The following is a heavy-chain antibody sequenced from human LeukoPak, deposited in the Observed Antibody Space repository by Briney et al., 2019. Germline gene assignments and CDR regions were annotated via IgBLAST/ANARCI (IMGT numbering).Heavy chain of an antibody. J-gene: IGHJ3*02. V-gene: IGHV3-21*01. CDR1: GFTFSSYS. D-gene: IGHD4-17*01. Sequence: GGSLRLSCAASGFTFSSYSMNWVRQAPGKGLEWVSSVSSSSSYIYYADSVKGRFTISRDNAKNSLYLQMNSLRAEDTAVYYCARDTAYGDGAFDIWGQGTMVTVSS. CDR3: ARDTAYGDGAFDI. CDR2: VSSSSSYI.